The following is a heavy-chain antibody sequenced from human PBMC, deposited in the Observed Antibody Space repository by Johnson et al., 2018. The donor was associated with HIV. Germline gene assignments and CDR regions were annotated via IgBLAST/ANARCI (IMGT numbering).Heavy chain of an antibody. CDR2: ISYDGSNK. V-gene: IGHV3-30-3*02. CDR3: ANEPHLDAFDI. CDR1: GFTFSSYA. J-gene: IGHJ3*02. Sequence: QVQLVESGGGVVQPRRSLRLSCAASGFTFSSYAMHWVRQAPGKGLEWVAVISYDGSNKYYADSVKGRFTISRDNSKNTLYLQMNSLRAEDTAVYYCANEPHLDAFDIWGQGTLVTVSS.